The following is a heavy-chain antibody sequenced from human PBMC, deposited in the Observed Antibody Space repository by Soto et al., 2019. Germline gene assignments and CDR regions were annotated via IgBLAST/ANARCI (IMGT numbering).Heavy chain of an antibody. CDR1: GDSFSSDDYY. D-gene: IGHD2-21*02. Sequence: SETLSLTCTVSGDSFSSDDYYWSWIRQPPGKGLEWIGYISYRVDTYYSPSLKSRVTMSIDTSKNQFSLNVSSVTAADTAVYYCARVAGVAYCGGDCYHFYYWGQGTLFTVSS. CDR3: ARVAGVAYCGGDCYHFYY. CDR2: ISYRVDT. J-gene: IGHJ4*02. V-gene: IGHV4-30-4*01.